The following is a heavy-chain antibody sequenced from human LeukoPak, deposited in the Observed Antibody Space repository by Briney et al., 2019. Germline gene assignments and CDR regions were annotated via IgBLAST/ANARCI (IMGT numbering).Heavy chain of an antibody. CDR1: GFSFNNFA. CDR2: ISGSGGST. CDR3: AKAEVGATRYYYGMDV. D-gene: IGHD1-26*01. Sequence: GGSLRLSCVASGFSFNNFAMTWVRQAPGKGLEWVSAISGSGGSTYYADSVKGRFTISRDNSKNTLYLQMNSLRAEDTAVYYCAKAEVGATRYYYGMDVWGQGTTVTVSS. V-gene: IGHV3-23*01. J-gene: IGHJ6*02.